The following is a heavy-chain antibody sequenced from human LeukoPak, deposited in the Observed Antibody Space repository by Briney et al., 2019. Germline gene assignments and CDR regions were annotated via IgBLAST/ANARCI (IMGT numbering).Heavy chain of an antibody. CDR3: ARYEYSSSSGDNWFDP. D-gene: IGHD6-6*01. Sequence: GASVKVSCKASGYTFTGYYMHWVRQAPGQGFEWMGRINPNSGGTNYAQKFQGRVTMTRDTSISTAYMELSRLRSDDTAVYYCARYEYSSSSGDNWFDPWGQGTLVTVSS. J-gene: IGHJ5*02. V-gene: IGHV1-2*06. CDR1: GYTFTGYY. CDR2: INPNSGGT.